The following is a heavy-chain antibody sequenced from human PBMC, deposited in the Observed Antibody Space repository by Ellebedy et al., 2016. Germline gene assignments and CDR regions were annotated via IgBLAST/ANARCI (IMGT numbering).Heavy chain of an antibody. CDR3: AKDKRMNTFGGVIDY. Sequence: GGSLRLSCAASGFTFDDSAMHWVRQGAGKGLEWVSGISWNSGSIGYADSVKGRFTISRDNAKNSLYLQMDSLRPEDTALYYCAKDKRMNTFGGVIDYWGQGILVTVSS. V-gene: IGHV3-9*01. CDR2: ISWNSGSI. CDR1: GFTFDDSA. J-gene: IGHJ4*02. D-gene: IGHD3-16*01.